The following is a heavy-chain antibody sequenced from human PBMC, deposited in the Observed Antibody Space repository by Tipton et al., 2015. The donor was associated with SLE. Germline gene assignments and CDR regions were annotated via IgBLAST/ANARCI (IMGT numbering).Heavy chain of an antibody. CDR3: ARGMVTWRGAILGVDV. D-gene: IGHD2-21*02. J-gene: IGHJ6*02. V-gene: IGHV4-61*08. CDR2: INHSGST. CDR1: GGSVSSGGYY. Sequence: TLSLTCTVSGGSVSSGGYYWSWIRQLPGMGLEWIGEINHSGSTNYNPSLKSRVTISVDTSKNQFSLKLSSVTAADTAVYYCARGMVTWRGAILGVDVWGQGTTVTVSS.